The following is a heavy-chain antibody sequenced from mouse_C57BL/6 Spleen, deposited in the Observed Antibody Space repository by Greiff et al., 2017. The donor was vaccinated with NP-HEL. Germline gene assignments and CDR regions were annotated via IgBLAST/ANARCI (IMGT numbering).Heavy chain of an antibody. CDR1: GFTFSSYA. V-gene: IGHV5-9-1*02. D-gene: IGHD1-1*01. Sequence: EVQLVESGEGLVKPGGSLKLSCAASGFTFSSYAMSWVRQTPEKRLEWVAYISSGGDYINYADTVKGRFTISRDKARNTLYLQMSSLKSEDTAMYYCTRVDYGTFDYWGQGTTLTVSS. CDR2: ISSGGDYI. CDR3: TRVDYGTFDY. J-gene: IGHJ2*01.